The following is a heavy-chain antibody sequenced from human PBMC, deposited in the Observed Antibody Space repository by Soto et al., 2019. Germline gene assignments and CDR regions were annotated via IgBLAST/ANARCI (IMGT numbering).Heavy chain of an antibody. CDR1: GYTFTSYD. V-gene: IGHV1-8*01. Sequence: ASVKVSCKASGYTFTSYDINWVRQATGQGLEWMGWMNPNSGNTGYAQKFQGRVTMTRNTSISTAYMELSRLRSEDTAVYYCASLLETGDPDFDYWGQGTQVTVSS. CDR2: MNPNSGNT. D-gene: IGHD1-1*01. CDR3: ASLLETGDPDFDY. J-gene: IGHJ4*02.